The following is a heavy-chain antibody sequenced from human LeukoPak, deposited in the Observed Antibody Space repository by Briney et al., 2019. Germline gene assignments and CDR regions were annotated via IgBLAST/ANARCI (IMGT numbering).Heavy chain of an antibody. CDR1: GYSFTSYW. V-gene: IGHV5-51*01. CDR2: IYPGDSDT. D-gene: IGHD3-22*01. Sequence: GESLKISCKGSGYSFTSYWIGWVRQLPGKGLEWMGIIYPGDSDTRYSPSFQGQVTISADKSISTAYLQWSSLKASDTAMYYCARLESYYDSSGYYYGAFDIWGQGTMVTVSS. CDR3: ARLESYYDSSGYYYGAFDI. J-gene: IGHJ3*02.